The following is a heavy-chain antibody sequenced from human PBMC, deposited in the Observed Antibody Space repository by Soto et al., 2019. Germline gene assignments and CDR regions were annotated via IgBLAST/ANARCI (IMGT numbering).Heavy chain of an antibody. V-gene: IGHV3-48*02. D-gene: IGHD3-3*01. Sequence: GGSLRLSCTASGFDFSTYSMNWVRQAPGKGLEWIAYVSMDSDTIHYADSVKGRFTISRDDAENPLYLQMNSLRDEDTATYYCARLYYDYVWGQGTTVTVSS. CDR3: ARLYYDYV. CDR1: GFDFSTYS. CDR2: VSMDSDTI. J-gene: IGHJ6*02.